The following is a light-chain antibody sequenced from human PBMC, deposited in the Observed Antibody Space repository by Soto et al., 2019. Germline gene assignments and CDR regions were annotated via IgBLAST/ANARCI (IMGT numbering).Light chain of an antibody. CDR3: QPYNNWPRP. Sequence: EIVMTQSPATLSVSPGERATLSCRASQSVSSTLAWYQKKPGQAPRLLIYGASNRATCIPARFSVSGSGTEFTLTISSLQSEALAVYYSQPYNNWPRPFCQGTKLEIK. CDR2: GAS. CDR1: QSVSST. J-gene: IGKJ1*01. V-gene: IGKV3-15*01.